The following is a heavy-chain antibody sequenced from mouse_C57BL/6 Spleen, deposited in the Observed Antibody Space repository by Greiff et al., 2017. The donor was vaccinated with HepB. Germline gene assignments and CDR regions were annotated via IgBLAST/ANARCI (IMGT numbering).Heavy chain of an antibody. CDR2: INYDGSST. D-gene: IGHD2-3*01. CDR3: ARADDGYYGFAY. CDR1: GFTFSDYY. J-gene: IGHJ3*01. Sequence: EVKLVESEGGLVQPGSSMKLSCTASGFTFSDYYMAWVRQVPEKGLEWVANINYDGSSTYYLDSLKSRFIISRDNAKNMLYLQMSSLKSEDTDTYYWARADDGYYGFAYWGQGTLVTVSA. V-gene: IGHV5-16*01.